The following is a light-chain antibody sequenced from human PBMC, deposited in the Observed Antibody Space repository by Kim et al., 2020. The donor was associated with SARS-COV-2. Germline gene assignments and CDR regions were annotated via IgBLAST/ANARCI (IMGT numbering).Light chain of an antibody. CDR2: GAS. J-gene: IGKJ5*01. V-gene: IGKV1-27*01. Sequence: DILMTQSPSSLSASVGDRVTITCRASQGISNYLAWYQQKSGKVPKLLIYGASTLQSGVPSRFSGSGSGTDFTLTISSLQAEDVATYYCQKYNSAPFTFGQGTRLEIK. CDR1: QGISNY. CDR3: QKYNSAPFT.